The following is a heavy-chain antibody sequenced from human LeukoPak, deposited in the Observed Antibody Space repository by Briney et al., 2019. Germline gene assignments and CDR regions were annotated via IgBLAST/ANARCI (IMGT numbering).Heavy chain of an antibody. J-gene: IGHJ6*02. CDR3: ETDISYSSVVGYGMDV. D-gene: IGHD6-19*01. V-gene: IGHV1-24*01. Sequence: GGSLRLSCAASGFTFSTYAMSWVRQAPGKGLEWTGGFDPEDGETIYAQKFQGRVTMTEDTSTDTAYMELSSLRSEDTAVYYCETDISYSSVVGYGMDVWGQGTTVTVSS. CDR1: GFTFSTYA. CDR2: FDPEDGET.